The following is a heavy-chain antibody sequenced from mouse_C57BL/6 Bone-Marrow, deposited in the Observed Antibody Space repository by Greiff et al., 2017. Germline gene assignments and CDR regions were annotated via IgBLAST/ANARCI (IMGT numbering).Heavy chain of an antibody. CDR2: IYPRSGNT. Sequence: VKLMESGAELARPGASVKLSCKASGYTFTSYGISWVKQRTGQGLEWIGEIYPRSGNTYYNEKFKGKATLTADKSSSTAYMELRSLTSEDSAVYVCARNYCGSSDYFDYWGQGTTPTVSS. CDR1: GYTFTSYG. V-gene: IGHV1-81*01. D-gene: IGHD1-1*01. J-gene: IGHJ2*01. CDR3: ARNYCGSSDYFDY.